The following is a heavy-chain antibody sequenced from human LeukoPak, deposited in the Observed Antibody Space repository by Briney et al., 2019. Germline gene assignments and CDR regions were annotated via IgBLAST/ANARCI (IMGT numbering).Heavy chain of an antibody. CDR3: AKDREWDSRGAFDI. D-gene: IGHD1-26*01. CDR1: GFTFGDYA. Sequence: GGSLRLSCAASGFTFGDYAMHWVRQAPGKGLEWVSGISWISGSIGYADSVRGRFAISRDNAKNSLYLQMNSLRPEDTAFYYCAKDREWDSRGAFDIWGQGTMVTVSS. V-gene: IGHV3-9*01. J-gene: IGHJ3*02. CDR2: ISWISGSI.